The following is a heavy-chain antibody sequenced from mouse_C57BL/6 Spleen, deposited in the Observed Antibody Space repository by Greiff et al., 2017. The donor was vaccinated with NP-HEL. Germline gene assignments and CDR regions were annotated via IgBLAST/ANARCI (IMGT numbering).Heavy chain of an antibody. CDR3: ARYYGSRRGFAY. J-gene: IGHJ3*01. V-gene: IGHV1-62-3*01. CDR1: GYTFTSYW. D-gene: IGHD1-1*01. Sequence: VQLQQPGAELVKPGASVKLSCKASGYTFTSYWMHWVKQRPGRGLEWIGRIDPNSGGTKYNEKFKSKATLTVDTSSSTAYMQLSSLTSEDSAVYYCARYYGSRRGFAYWGQGTLVTVSA. CDR2: IDPNSGGT.